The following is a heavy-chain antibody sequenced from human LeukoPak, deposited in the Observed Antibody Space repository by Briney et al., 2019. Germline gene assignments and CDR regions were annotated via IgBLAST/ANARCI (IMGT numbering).Heavy chain of an antibody. CDR3: ATSGRYAEDAFDI. J-gene: IGHJ3*02. Sequence: GGSLRLSCAASGFTYRTFWMHWVRQAPGKGLVWVSRINSDGSFTNYADSVKGRFTISRDNAKNTLYLRMDILKGSETAIYYCATSGRYAEDAFDIWGQGTMVTVSS. CDR1: GFTYRTFW. D-gene: IGHD3-16*01. V-gene: IGHV3-74*01. CDR2: INSDGSFT.